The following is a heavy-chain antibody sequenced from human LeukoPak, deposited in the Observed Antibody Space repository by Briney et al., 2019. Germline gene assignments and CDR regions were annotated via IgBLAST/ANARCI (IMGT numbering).Heavy chain of an antibody. D-gene: IGHD4-17*01. J-gene: IGHJ4*02. CDR2: ISAYNGNT. CDR1: GYTFTSYG. Sequence: SVTVSCKASGYTFTSYGISWVRQAPGQGLEWMGWISAYNGNTNYAQKLQGRVTMTTDTSTSTAYMELRSLRSDDTAVYYCARTMTTVSTFDYWGQGTLVTVSS. V-gene: IGHV1-18*01. CDR3: ARTMTTVSTFDY.